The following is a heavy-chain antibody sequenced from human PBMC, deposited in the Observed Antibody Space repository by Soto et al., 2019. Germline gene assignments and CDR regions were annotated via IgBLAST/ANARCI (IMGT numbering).Heavy chain of an antibody. CDR1: GGSFSGYY. CDR2: INHSGST. J-gene: IGHJ5*02. V-gene: IGHV4-34*01. D-gene: IGHD2-2*01. CDR3: ARGRQYQRYNWFDP. Sequence: QVQLQQWGAGLLKPSETLSLTCAVYGGSFSGYYWSWIRQPPGKGLEWIGEINHSGSTNYNPSLKSRVTISVDTSKNQFSLKRSSVTAADTAVYYCARGRQYQRYNWFDPWGQGTLVTVSS.